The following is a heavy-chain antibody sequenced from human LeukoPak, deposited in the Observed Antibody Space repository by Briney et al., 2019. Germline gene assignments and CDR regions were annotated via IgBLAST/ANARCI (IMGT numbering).Heavy chain of an antibody. CDR2: ITSSGSNI. CDR1: GFSFSNYY. J-gene: IGHJ4*02. V-gene: IGHV3-11*01. D-gene: IGHD5-12*01. Sequence: GGSLRLSCVVSGFSFSNYYMSWIRQAPGKGLEWGSYITSSGSNIYYADSVKGRFTISRDNAKNSLYLQMHSLRAEDTAVYYCARDPGYDGGIDYWGQGTLVTVSS. CDR3: ARDPGYDGGIDY.